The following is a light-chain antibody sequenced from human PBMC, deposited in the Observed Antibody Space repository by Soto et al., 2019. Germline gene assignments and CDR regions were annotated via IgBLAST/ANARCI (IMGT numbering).Light chain of an antibody. Sequence: QSVLTQPPSVSGAPWQRVTISCTGSSSNIGAGYDVHWYQQLPGTAPKLLISGNDNRPSGVPDRFSGSKSGTSASLAITGLQPEDEAEYYCQSSDSSLSVVFGGGTKLTVL. V-gene: IGLV1-40*01. CDR1: SSNIGAGYD. J-gene: IGLJ3*02. CDR3: QSSDSSLSVV. CDR2: GND.